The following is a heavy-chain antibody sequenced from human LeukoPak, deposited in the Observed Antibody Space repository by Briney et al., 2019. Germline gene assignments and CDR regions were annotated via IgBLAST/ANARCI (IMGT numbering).Heavy chain of an antibody. CDR2: ISSSGSNI. CDR1: GFTFSSYE. J-gene: IGHJ6*02. CDR3: ARDRGYSGSYYPWGYYYYGMDV. Sequence: GGSLRLSCAASGFTFSSYEMNWVRQAPGKGVEGVSYISSSGSNIYYADSVKGRFTISRDNAKNSLYLQMNSLRAEDTAVYYCARDRGYSGSYYPWGYYYYGMDVWGQGTTVTVSS. V-gene: IGHV3-48*03. D-gene: IGHD1-26*01.